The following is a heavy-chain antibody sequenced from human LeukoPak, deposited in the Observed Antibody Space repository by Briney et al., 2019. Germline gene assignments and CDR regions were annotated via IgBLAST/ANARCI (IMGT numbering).Heavy chain of an antibody. Sequence: GGSLRLSCKGSGYSFTSYWIGWVRQMPGKGLEWMGIIYPGDSDTRYSPSFQGQVTISADKSISTAYLQWSSLKASDTAMYYCARLVPIVVVPAADNWFDPWGQGTPVTVSS. CDR1: GYSFTSYW. CDR3: ARLVPIVVVPAADNWFDP. J-gene: IGHJ5*02. D-gene: IGHD2-2*01. CDR2: IYPGDSDT. V-gene: IGHV5-51*01.